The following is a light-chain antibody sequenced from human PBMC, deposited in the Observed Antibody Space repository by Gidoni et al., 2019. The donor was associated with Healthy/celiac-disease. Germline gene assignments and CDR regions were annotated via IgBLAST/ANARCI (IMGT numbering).Light chain of an antibody. CDR2: DAS. CDR3: QQRSNWP. CDR1: QGVSSY. J-gene: IGKJ4*01. Sequence: EIVLTQSPATLSLSPGERATLSCRASQGVSSYLAWYQQKPGQAPRLLIYDASNRATGIPARFSGSGPGTDFTLTISSLEPDDFAVYYWQQRSNWPFGGGTKVEIK. V-gene: IGKV3D-11*01.